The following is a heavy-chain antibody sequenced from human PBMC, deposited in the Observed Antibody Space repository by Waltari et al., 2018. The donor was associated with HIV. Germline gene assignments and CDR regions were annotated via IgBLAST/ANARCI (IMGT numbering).Heavy chain of an antibody. D-gene: IGHD3-10*01. CDR1: GCPYRDYA. CDR2: ISSYGSNQ. CDR3: AKDAYGGHPKNWFDS. J-gene: IGHJ5*01. V-gene: IGHV3-30*18. Sequence: QVQPVASGGGVVQPGKSMRLPCAACGCPYRDYAMNWVRQATGKGLEWVTVISSYGSNQYYADSVKVRFTISRDNSKNTLSLQVNSLKTEDTAVYYCAKDAYGGHPKNWFDSWGQGTLVTVSS.